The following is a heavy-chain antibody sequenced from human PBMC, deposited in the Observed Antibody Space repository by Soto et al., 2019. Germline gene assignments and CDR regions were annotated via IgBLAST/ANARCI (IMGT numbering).Heavy chain of an antibody. CDR3: ARVPDLAGTRPEGYFPH. Sequence: QVQLQESGPGLVKPAGTLSLTCAVSGDSITSHHWWPWVRQPPVKGLEWIGEIHHRGSTNYNPSLKGRVALSGGKSSNRLSLSLRSVTDADTAVYFCARVPDLAGTRPEGYFPHWGQGTLITVSS. CDR1: GDSITSHHW. CDR2: IHHRGST. V-gene: IGHV4-4*01. D-gene: IGHD6-13*01. J-gene: IGHJ1*01.